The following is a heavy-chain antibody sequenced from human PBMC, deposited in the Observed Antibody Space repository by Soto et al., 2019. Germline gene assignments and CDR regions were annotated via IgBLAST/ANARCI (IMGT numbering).Heavy chain of an antibody. CDR3: AREVSHGYVLRGMDV. CDR2: INSDGSSI. D-gene: IGHD5-18*01. J-gene: IGHJ6*02. CDR1: KFTITSYW. V-gene: IGHV3-74*01. Sequence: EVQLVESGGGLVQPGGSVRLSCAASKFTITSYWMHWVRQAPGKGLVWVSRINSDGSSISYADAVKGRFTISRDNAKNTRYLQMNSLRVEDTAVYYCAREVSHGYVLRGMDVWCQGTTVTVFS.